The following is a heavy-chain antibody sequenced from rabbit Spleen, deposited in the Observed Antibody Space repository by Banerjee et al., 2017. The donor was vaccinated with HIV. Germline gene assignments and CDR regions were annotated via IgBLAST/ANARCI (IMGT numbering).Heavy chain of an antibody. CDR3: ARGSAAMTMVITGFYFNL. CDR1: AFSFSNKYV. V-gene: IGHV1S45*01. Sequence: QEQLEESGGDLVKPEGSLTLTCTASAFSFSNKYVMCWVRQAPGKGLEWIACINTSSGNTVYASWAKGRFTISKTSSTTVTLQMTSLTAADTATYFCARGSAAMTMVITGFYFNLWGPGTLVTVS. J-gene: IGHJ4*01. D-gene: IGHD2-1*01. CDR2: INTSSGNT.